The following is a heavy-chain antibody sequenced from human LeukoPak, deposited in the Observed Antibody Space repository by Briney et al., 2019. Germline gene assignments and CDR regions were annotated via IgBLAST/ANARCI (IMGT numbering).Heavy chain of an antibody. CDR2: IYYSGST. V-gene: IGHV4-59*12. CDR1: GGSISSYY. CDR3: AREGSYYDILTGYYYGYFDY. D-gene: IGHD3-9*01. Sequence: PSETLSLTCTVSGGSISSYYWSWIRQPPGKGLEWIGYIYYSGSTNYNPSLKSRVTMSVDTSKNQFSLKLSSVTAADTAVYYCAREGSYYDILTGYYYGYFDYWGQGTLVTVSS. J-gene: IGHJ4*02.